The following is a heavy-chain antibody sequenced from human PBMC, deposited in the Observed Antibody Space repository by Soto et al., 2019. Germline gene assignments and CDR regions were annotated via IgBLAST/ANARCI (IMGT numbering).Heavy chain of an antibody. Sequence: EVQLLESGGGLIQPGGSLRLSCEASGFTFSNYGMTWVRLAPGKGLEWVSTISGSGGRTFYADPVKGRFTISRDNSKNTLYLQMKSLRAEDTAVYYCAKEMIASTLAEVFDYWGQGTLVTVSS. CDR1: GFTFSNYG. J-gene: IGHJ4*02. V-gene: IGHV3-23*01. CDR3: AKEMIASTLAEVFDY. CDR2: ISGSGGRT. D-gene: IGHD2-21*01.